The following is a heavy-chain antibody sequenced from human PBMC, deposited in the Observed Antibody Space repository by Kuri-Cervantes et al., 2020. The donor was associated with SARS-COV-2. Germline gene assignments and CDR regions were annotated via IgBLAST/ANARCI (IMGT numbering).Heavy chain of an antibody. J-gene: IGHJ6*03. V-gene: IGHV4-39*07. D-gene: IGHD6-13*01. CDR3: AVYSSSPYYYYMGV. Sequence: SETLSLTCTVSGGSIISSSYYWGWIRQPPGKGLEWIGSIYYSGSTYYNPSLKSRVTISVDTSKNQFCLKLSSVTAADTAVYYCAVYSSSPYYYYMGVWGKGTTVTVSS. CDR2: IYYSGST. CDR1: GGSIISSSYY.